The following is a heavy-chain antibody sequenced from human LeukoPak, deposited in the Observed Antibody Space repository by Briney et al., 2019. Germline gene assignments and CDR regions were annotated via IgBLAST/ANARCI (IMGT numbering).Heavy chain of an antibody. CDR3: ARGSSSEERGEDY. Sequence: ASVKVSCKASGYTFTGYYMHWVRQAPGQGLEWMGWINPNSGGTNYAQKFQGRVTMTRDTSISTAYMELSRLRSDDTAVYYCARGSSSEERGEDYWGQGTLVTVSS. CDR2: INPNSGGT. J-gene: IGHJ4*02. D-gene: IGHD6-6*01. V-gene: IGHV1-2*02. CDR1: GYTFTGYY.